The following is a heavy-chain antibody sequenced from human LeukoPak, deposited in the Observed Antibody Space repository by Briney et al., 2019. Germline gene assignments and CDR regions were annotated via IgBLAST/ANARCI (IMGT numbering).Heavy chain of an antibody. CDR1: GGTFSSYA. CDR3: ARALYGSGSYYRNYYYYMDV. V-gene: IGHV1-69*05. J-gene: IGHJ6*03. CDR2: IIPIFGTA. Sequence: SVKVSCKASGGTFSSYAISWVRQAPGQGLEWMGGIIPIFGTANYAQKFQGRVTITTDESTSTAYMELSSPRSEDTAVYYCARALYGSGSYYRNYYYYMDVWGKGTTVTVSS. D-gene: IGHD3-10*01.